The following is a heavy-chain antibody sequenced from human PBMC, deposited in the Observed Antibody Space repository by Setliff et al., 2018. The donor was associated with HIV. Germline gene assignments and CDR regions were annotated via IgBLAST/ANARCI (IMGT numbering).Heavy chain of an antibody. D-gene: IGHD1-26*01. J-gene: IGHJ4*02. V-gene: IGHV4-38-2*02. Sequence: SETLSLTCTVSGHSISDGSCWGWLRQPPGQGPEWIGSVYYTGSTYYSLSLNSRVTISVDTSKNQFSLKLSSVTAADTAVYYCARVPPRWGATRDYWGQGTLVTVSS. CDR1: GHSISDGSC. CDR2: VYYTGST. CDR3: ARVPPRWGATRDY.